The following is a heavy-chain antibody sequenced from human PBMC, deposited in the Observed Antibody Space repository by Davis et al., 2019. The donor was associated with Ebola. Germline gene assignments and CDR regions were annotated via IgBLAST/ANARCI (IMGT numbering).Heavy chain of an antibody. V-gene: IGHV3-30-3*01. J-gene: IGHJ3*02. CDR1: GFTFSTYW. D-gene: IGHD1-26*01. CDR3: ARDSRGTYFSSAFDI. CDR2: ISYDGNNK. Sequence: PGGSLRLSCAASGFTFSTYWMHWVRQAPGKGLEWVATISYDGNNKNYADSVKGRFTISRDYSKNTLYLQMNSLKAEDAAVYYCARDSRGTYFSSAFDIWGQGTMVTVSS.